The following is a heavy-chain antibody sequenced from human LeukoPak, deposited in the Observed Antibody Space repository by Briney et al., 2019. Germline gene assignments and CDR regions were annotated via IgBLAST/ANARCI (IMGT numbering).Heavy chain of an antibody. CDR3: ARSFPSGYSSAFDY. D-gene: IGHD6-19*01. Sequence: GSLRLSCAASGFTFSRYAMHWVRPAPGKGLEWVAVISYDGSNKYYADSVKGRFTISRDNSKNTLYLQMNSLGAEDTAVYYCARSFPSGYSSAFDYWGQGTLVTVSS. J-gene: IGHJ4*02. V-gene: IGHV3-30-3*01. CDR2: ISYDGSNK. CDR1: GFTFSRYA.